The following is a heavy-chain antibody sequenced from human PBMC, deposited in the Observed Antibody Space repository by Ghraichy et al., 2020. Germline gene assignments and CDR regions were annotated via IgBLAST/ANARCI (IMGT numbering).Heavy chain of an antibody. Sequence: SQTLSLTCTVSGGSISSYYWSWIRQPPGKGLEWIGYIYYSGSTNYNPSLKSRVTISVDTSKNQFSLKLSSVTAADTAVYYCARGGRDFWSGRTDFDYWGQGTLVTVSS. V-gene: IGHV4-59*01. CDR2: IYYSGST. CDR3: ARGGRDFWSGRTDFDY. D-gene: IGHD3-3*01. J-gene: IGHJ4*02. CDR1: GGSISSYY.